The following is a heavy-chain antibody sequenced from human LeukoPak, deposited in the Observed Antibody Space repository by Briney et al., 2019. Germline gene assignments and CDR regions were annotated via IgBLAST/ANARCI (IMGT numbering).Heavy chain of an antibody. CDR3: ARMAEAYGDYVFDY. J-gene: IGHJ4*02. CDR2: IYTSGST. V-gene: IGHV4-4*09. Sequence: SSETLSLTCTVSGGSISSYYWSWIRQPPGKGLEWIGYIYTSGSTNYNPSLKSRVTISVDTSKNQFSLKLSSVTAADTAVYYCARMAEAYGDYVFDYWGQGTLVTVSS. CDR1: GGSISSYY. D-gene: IGHD4-17*01.